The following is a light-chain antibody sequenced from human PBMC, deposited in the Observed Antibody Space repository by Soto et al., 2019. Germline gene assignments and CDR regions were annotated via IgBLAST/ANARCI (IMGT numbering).Light chain of an antibody. CDR2: DNN. Sequence: QSVLAHPPSGSAAPGQKVTISCSGSSSNIGNNYVSWYQHLPGTAPKLLIYDNNKRPSGIPDRFSGSKSGTSATLGITGLQTGDEADYYCGTWDSNLKDVFGTGTKVIV. J-gene: IGLJ1*01. CDR3: GTWDSNLKDV. V-gene: IGLV1-51*01. CDR1: SSNIGNNY.